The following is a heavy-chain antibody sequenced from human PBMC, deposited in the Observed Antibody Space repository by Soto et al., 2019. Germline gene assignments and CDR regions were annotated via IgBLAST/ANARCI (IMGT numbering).Heavy chain of an antibody. V-gene: IGHV3-11*01. J-gene: IGHJ3*02. D-gene: IGHD3-3*01. Sequence: QGQLVQSGGGLVKPGGSLRLCCAASGFTVSDFHMIWVRHAPGKGLEWVSYINDRGDTIYYLDSLKGRITISRDNVKNSVFLQMNSLRAEDTAVYYCARDPHGFLELSSVFGPDIRGQVTMVTVSS. CDR3: ARDPHGFLELSSVFGPDI. CDR1: GFTVSDFH. CDR2: INDRGDTI.